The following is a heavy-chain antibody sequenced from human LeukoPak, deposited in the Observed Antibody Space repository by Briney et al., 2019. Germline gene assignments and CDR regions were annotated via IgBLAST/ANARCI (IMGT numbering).Heavy chain of an antibody. CDR2: ISSSGSTI. CDR3: ARVRCSGGSCLVNY. V-gene: IGHV3-11*04. D-gene: IGHD2-15*01. Sequence: PGGSLRLPCAASGFTFSDYYMSWIRQAAGKGLEWVSYISSSGSTIYYADSVKGRFTISRDNAKNSLYLQMNCLRAEDTAVYYCARVRCSGGSCLVNYWGQGTLVTVSS. CDR1: GFTFSDYY. J-gene: IGHJ4*02.